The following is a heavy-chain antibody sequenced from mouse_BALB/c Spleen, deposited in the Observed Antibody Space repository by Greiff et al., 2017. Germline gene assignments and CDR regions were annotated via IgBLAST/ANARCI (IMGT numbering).Heavy chain of an antibody. J-gene: IGHJ3*01. D-gene: IGHD2-4*01. CDR3: ARDSGYDYDGFAY. CDR2: ISYSGST. Sequence: EVQRVESGPGLVKPSQSLSLTCTVTGYSITSDYAWNWIRQFPGNKLEWMGYISYSGSTSYNPSLKSRISITRDTSKNQFFLQLNSVTTEDTATYYCARDSGYDYDGFAYWGQGTLVTVSA. CDR1: GYSITSDYA. V-gene: IGHV3-2*02.